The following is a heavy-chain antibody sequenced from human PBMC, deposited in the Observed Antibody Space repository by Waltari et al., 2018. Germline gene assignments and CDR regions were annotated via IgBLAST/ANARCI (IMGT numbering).Heavy chain of an antibody. CDR2: IYYSGST. V-gene: IGHV4-39*01. J-gene: IGHJ4*02. Sequence: QLQLQEPGPGLVKPSETLSLTCTVSGGSISSSSYYWGWIRQPPGKGLEWIGTIYYSGSTFYNPSLKSRVTISVDTSKNQFSLKLSSVTAADTAVYYCARQGSSVRYFDFWGQGTLVTVSS. D-gene: IGHD6-6*01. CDR3: ARQGSSVRYFDF. CDR1: GGSISSSSYY.